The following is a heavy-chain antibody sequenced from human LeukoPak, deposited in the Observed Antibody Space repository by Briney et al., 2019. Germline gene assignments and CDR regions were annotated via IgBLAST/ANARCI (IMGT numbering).Heavy chain of an antibody. CDR3: ARVLGGSGSYYNH. CDR2: INPNSGGT. D-gene: IGHD3-10*01. CDR1: GYTFTGYY. J-gene: IGHJ5*02. Sequence: GASVKVSCKASGYTFTGYYMHWVRQAPGQGLEWMGWINPNSGGTNYAQKFQGRVTMTRDTSISTAYMELSRLRSDDTAVYYCARVLGGSGSYYNHWGQGTLVTVSS. V-gene: IGHV1-2*02.